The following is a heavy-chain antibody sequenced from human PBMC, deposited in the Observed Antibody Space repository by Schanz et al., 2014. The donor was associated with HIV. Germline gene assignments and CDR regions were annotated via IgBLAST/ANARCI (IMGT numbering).Heavy chain of an antibody. J-gene: IGHJ6*02. CDR3: AKDRITGTTGVPYYYYGMDV. Sequence: QVQLVESGGGVVQPGKSLRLSCAASGFSFSSYGMHWVRQAPGKGLEWVAFISYDGSVKSYGDSVKGRFTVSRDNSKNTLYLQMNSLRAEDTAVYYCAKDRITGTTGVPYYYYGMDVWGQGTTVTVSS. CDR1: GFSFSSYG. V-gene: IGHV3-30*18. D-gene: IGHD1-7*01. CDR2: ISYDGSVK.